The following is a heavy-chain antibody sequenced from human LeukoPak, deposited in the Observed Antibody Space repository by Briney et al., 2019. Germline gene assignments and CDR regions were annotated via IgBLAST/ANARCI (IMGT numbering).Heavy chain of an antibody. D-gene: IGHD3-10*01. CDR2: INHSGST. CDR3: ARGRHMVRGVRARDWFDP. CDR1: GGSFSGYY. Sequence: SETLSLTCAVYGGSFSGYYWSWIRQPPGKGLEWIGEINHSGSTNYNPSLKSRVTISVDTSKNQFSLKLSSVTAADTAVYYCARGRHMVRGVRARDWFDPWGQGTLVTVSS. J-gene: IGHJ5*02. V-gene: IGHV4-34*01.